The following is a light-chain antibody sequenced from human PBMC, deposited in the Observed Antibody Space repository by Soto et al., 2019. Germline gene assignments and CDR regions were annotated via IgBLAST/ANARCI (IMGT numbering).Light chain of an antibody. CDR3: QTWGTGIRV. J-gene: IGLJ2*01. CDR1: SGHSSYA. V-gene: IGLV4-69*01. CDR2: LNSDGSH. Sequence: QLVLTQSPSASASLGASVKLTCTLSSGHSSYAIAWHQQQPEKGPRYLMKLNSDGSHSKGDGIPDRFSGSSSGAERYLTISGRQSEDEADYYCQTWGTGIRVFGGGTKLTVL.